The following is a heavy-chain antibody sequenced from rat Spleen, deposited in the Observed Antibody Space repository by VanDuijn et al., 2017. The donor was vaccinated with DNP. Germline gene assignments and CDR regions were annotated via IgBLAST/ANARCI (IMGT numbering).Heavy chain of an antibody. D-gene: IGHD1-12*03. Sequence: EVQLVESGGGLVQPGRSLKLSCAASGSTFTNYGMAWVRQAPTKGLEWVASITTGGGNTYYRDSVKGRFTVSRDNAESTLYLQMDSLRSEDTATYYCATSGYGFDGYPFTYWGQGTLVTVSS. J-gene: IGHJ3*01. CDR1: GSTFTNYG. CDR2: ITTGGGNT. V-gene: IGHV5S13*01. CDR3: ATSGYGFDGYPFTY.